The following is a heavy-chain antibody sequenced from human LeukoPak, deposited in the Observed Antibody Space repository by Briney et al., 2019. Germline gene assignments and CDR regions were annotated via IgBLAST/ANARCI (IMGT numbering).Heavy chain of an antibody. CDR3: ARGPKSYCGGGSCYAGYYYYYMDV. Sequence: SETLSLTCTVYGGSFSGYYWSWIRQPPGKGLEWIGYIYYSGSTNYNPSLKSRVTISVDTSKNQFSLKLSSVTAPDTGGYFRARGPKSYCGGGSCYAGYYYYYMDVWGKGTTATVSS. V-gene: IGHV4-59*01. CDR1: GGSFSGYY. D-gene: IGHD2-15*01. CDR2: IYYSGST. J-gene: IGHJ6*03.